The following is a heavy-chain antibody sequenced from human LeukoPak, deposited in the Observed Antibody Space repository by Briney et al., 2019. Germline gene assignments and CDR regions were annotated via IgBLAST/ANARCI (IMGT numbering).Heavy chain of an antibody. D-gene: IGHD6-6*01. CDR2: ITSSSGYI. Sequence: KTGGSLRLSCAASGFPFSRYSMNWVRQTPGKGLEWVSSITSSSGYIHYADSVKGRFTISRDNAKNSLYLQMNSLRAEDTAVYYCARGITSSSSFDSWGQGTLVTVSS. CDR3: ARGITSSSSFDS. V-gene: IGHV3-21*01. J-gene: IGHJ4*02. CDR1: GFPFSRYS.